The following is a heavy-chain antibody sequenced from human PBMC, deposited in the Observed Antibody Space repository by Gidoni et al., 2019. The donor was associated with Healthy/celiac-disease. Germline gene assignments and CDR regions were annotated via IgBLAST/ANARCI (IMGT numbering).Heavy chain of an antibody. J-gene: IGHJ4*02. CDR2: ISSSGSTI. Sequence: QVQPVESGGGLVKPGGSLRLPCEASGFPCIDYYMSWIRQAPGKGLEWVSYISSSGSTIYYADSVKGRFTISRDNAKNSLYLQMNSLRAEDTAVYYCARVGSSGYYSIYLDYWGQGTLVTVSS. V-gene: IGHV3-11*01. CDR3: ARVGSSGYYSIYLDY. D-gene: IGHD3-22*01. CDR1: GFPCIDYY.